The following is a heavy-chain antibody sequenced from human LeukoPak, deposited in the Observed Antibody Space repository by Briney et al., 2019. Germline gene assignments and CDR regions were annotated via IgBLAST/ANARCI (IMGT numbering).Heavy chain of an antibody. CDR3: ASERSGEGFGEFYNWFDP. Sequence: SETLSLTCTVSGGSISSYYWSWIRQPPGKGLEWVGYIYYSGSTNYNPFLKSRVTLSVDTSKNQFSLRLSSVTAADTAVYYCASERSGEGFGEFYNWFDPWGQGTLVTVSS. D-gene: IGHD3-10*01. CDR2: IYYSGST. V-gene: IGHV4-59*12. CDR1: GGSISSYY. J-gene: IGHJ5*02.